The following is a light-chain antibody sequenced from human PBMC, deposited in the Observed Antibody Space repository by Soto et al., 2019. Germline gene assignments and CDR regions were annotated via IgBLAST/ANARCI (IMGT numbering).Light chain of an antibody. CDR2: EGS. J-gene: IGLJ2*01. CDR3: ASFTFRNSWV. V-gene: IGLV2-14*02. Sequence: QSVLTQPASVSGSPGQSITISCTGTSSDVGSYNLVSWYQQHPGKAPKLMIYEGSKRPSGVSNRFSGSKSGNTASLTISGLQAEDEADYYCASFTFRNSWVFGGGTKLTVL. CDR1: SSDVGSYNL.